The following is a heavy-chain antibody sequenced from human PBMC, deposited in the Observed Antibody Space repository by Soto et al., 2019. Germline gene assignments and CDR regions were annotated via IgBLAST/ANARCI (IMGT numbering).Heavy chain of an antibody. CDR3: AKEARDCSSTSCYDRELDY. V-gene: IGHV3-23*01. CDR1: GFTFSSYA. D-gene: IGHD2-2*01. Sequence: PGRSLRLPCAASGFTFSSYAMSWVRQAPGKGLEWVSAISGSGGSTYYADSVKGRFTIPRDNSKNTLYLQMNSLRAEDTAVYYCAKEARDCSSTSCYDRELDYWGQGTLVTVSS. J-gene: IGHJ4*02. CDR2: ISGSGGST.